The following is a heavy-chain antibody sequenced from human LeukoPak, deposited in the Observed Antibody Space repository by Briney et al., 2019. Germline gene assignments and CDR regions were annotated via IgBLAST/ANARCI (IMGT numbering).Heavy chain of an antibody. CDR1: GGSISSGGYS. D-gene: IGHD3-22*01. CDR3: AKSQCYDSEGEDDAFDI. V-gene: IGHV4-30-2*01. CDR2: IYHSGST. J-gene: IGHJ3*02. Sequence: PSETLSLTCAVSGGSISSGGYSWSWIRQPPGKGLEWIGYIYHSGSTYYNPSLKSRVTISVDRSKNQFSLKLSSVTAADTAVYYCAKSQCYDSEGEDDAFDIWGQGTTVTVSS.